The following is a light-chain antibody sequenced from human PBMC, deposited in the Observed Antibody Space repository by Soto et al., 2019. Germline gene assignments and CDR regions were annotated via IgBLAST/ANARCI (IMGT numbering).Light chain of an antibody. J-gene: IGKJ5*01. Sequence: DIQMTQSTTSLAASVGDRVTITFRSSQSISSYLNWYQQKPGKAPNLLIYAASSLQSGVPSRFSGSGSGTDFTLTISILQPEDIATYYCQQYVNPSSFGQGTLLDI. V-gene: IGKV1-39*01. CDR3: QQYVNPSS. CDR2: AAS. CDR1: QSISSY.